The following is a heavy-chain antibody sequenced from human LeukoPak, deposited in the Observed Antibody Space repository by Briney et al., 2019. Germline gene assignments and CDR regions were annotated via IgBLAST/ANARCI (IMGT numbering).Heavy chain of an antibody. D-gene: IGHD6-19*01. CDR1: GFTFSNYA. J-gene: IGHJ4*02. CDR3: AKGALSSGWHYFDY. Sequence: GGSLRLSCAASGFTFSNYAMTWVRQAPGKGLEWVSAFSGTSGSTYYADSVKGRFTISRDSSKNTLYLHMNNLRAEDTAVYYCAKGALSSGWHYFDYWGQGTLVTASS. V-gene: IGHV3-23*01. CDR2: FSGTSGST.